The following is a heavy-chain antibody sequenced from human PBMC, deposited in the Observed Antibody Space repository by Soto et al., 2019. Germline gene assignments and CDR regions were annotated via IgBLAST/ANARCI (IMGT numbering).Heavy chain of an antibody. D-gene: IGHD2-2*01. CDR2: INPNSGGT. V-gene: IGHV1-2*02. J-gene: IGHJ6*02. Sequence: SVQVCCTASGYTFTGYYMHWVRQAPGQGLEWMGWINPNSGGTNYAQKFQGRVTMTRDTSISTAYMELSRLRSDDTAVYYCARGQGGYQRLCWDYYSYSGMYACGQGNTVTVS. CDR3: ARGQGGYQRLCWDYYSYSGMYA. CDR1: GYTFTGYY.